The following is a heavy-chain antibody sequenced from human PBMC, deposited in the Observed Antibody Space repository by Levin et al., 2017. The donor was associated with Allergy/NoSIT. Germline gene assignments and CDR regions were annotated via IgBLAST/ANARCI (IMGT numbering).Heavy chain of an antibody. J-gene: IGHJ4*02. V-gene: IGHV4-39*01. CDR2: IYYSGTT. CDR1: GFTFSSYG. D-gene: IGHD3-10*01. Sequence: SETLSLTCAASGFTFSSYGMHWVRQAPGKGLEWLGSIYYSGTTYYNPSLKSRLTISIDTSTNQFSLKLRSVTAADTAVYYCARHTALLWFEELVFDSWGQGNLVAVSS. CDR3: ARHTALLWFEELVFDS.